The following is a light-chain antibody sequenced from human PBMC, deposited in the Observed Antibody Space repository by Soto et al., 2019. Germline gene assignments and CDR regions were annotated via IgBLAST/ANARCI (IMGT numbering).Light chain of an antibody. CDR1: QSLLHTNGYNS. Sequence: DIVMTQSPLSLPVTPGEPASISCRSSQSLLHTNGYNSLDWNLQRPGQSPQFLIYLGSNRASGVPDRFSGSGSGTDSTLKISRVEAEDVGVYFCMQGLQTPTFGGGTKVEI. V-gene: IGKV2-28*01. CDR2: LGS. J-gene: IGKJ4*01. CDR3: MQGLQTPT.